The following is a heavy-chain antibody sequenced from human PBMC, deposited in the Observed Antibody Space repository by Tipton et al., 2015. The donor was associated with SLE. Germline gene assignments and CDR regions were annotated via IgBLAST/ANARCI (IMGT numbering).Heavy chain of an antibody. Sequence: SLRLSCAASGFTFSTYSMNWVRQAPGKGLEWISSISSSNFYIYYADSVKGRFTISRDNAKNSLYLQMHSLRAEDTAVYYCARDDAPWYFDYWGQGTLVTVSS. CDR2: ISSSNFYI. J-gene: IGHJ4*02. CDR3: ARDDAPWYFDY. V-gene: IGHV3-21*06. CDR1: GFTFSTYS. D-gene: IGHD2-2*01.